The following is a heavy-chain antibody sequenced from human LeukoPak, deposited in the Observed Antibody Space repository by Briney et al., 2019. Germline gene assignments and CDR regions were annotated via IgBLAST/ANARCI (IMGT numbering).Heavy chain of an antibody. Sequence: SQTLSLTCVISGDSVSSNSVAWNWIRQSPSRGLEWPGRTYYRSKWYNDYAVSVQGRITVNPDTSKNQLSLQLDSVTPHDTALYYCARGAYSTFDIWGQGTMVTVSS. CDR2: TYYRSKWYN. CDR3: ARGAYSTFDI. J-gene: IGHJ3*02. V-gene: IGHV6-1*01. D-gene: IGHD4-11*01. CDR1: GDSVSSNSVA.